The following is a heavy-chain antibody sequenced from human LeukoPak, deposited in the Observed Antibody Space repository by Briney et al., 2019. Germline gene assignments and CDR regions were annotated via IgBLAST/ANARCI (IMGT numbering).Heavy chain of an antibody. CDR1: GGSISSYY. CDR3: ARGYNWASPTRNFYYMDV. CDR2: IYYSGST. D-gene: IGHD1-20*01. V-gene: IGHV4-59*12. Sequence: PSETLSLTCTVSGGSISSYYWSWIRQPPGKGLEWIGYIYYSGSTNYNPSLKSRVTMSVDTSQNQFSLKVSSVTAADTAVYYCARGYNWASPTRNFYYMDVWGKGTTVTVSS. J-gene: IGHJ6*03.